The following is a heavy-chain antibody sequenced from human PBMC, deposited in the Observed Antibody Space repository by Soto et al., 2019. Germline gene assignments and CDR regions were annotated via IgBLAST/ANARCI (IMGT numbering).Heavy chain of an antibody. V-gene: IGHV4-59*08. Sequence: SETLSLTCTVSAGSISSYYSSWIRQPPGKGLEWIGYIYYSGSTNYNPSLKSRVTISVDTSKNQFSLKLSSVTAADTAVYYCARRYSSAFDIWGQGTMVTVS. CDR2: IYYSGST. J-gene: IGHJ3*02. CDR3: ARRYSSAFDI. CDR1: AGSISSYY. D-gene: IGHD6-13*01.